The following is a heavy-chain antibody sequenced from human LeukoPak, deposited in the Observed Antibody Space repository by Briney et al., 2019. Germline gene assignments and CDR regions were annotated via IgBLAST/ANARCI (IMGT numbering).Heavy chain of an antibody. J-gene: IGHJ4*02. D-gene: IGHD5-12*01. CDR1: GFTFSSYA. V-gene: IGHV3-23*01. CDR2: ISGSGGST. Sequence: PGGSLRLSCAASGFTFSSYAMSWVRQAPGKGLEWVSAISGSGGSTYYADSVKGRFTISRDNSKNTLYLQMNSLRAEDTAVYYCAGGKGRWLQLEDYWGQGTLVTVSS. CDR3: AGGKGRWLQLEDY.